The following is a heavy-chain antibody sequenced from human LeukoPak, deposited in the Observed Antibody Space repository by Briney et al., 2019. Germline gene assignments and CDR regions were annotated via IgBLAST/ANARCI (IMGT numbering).Heavy chain of an antibody. V-gene: IGHV3-7*01. CDR2: IKQDGSEK. CDR3: ARHRGWNDDDAFDI. CDR1: GFTFSSYW. Sequence: GGSLRLSCAASGFTFSSYWMSWVRQAPGKGLEWVANIKQDGSEKYYVDSVKGRFTISRDNARNSLYLQMNSLRAEDTAVYYCARHRGWNDDDAFDIWGQGTMVTVSS. J-gene: IGHJ3*02. D-gene: IGHD1-1*01.